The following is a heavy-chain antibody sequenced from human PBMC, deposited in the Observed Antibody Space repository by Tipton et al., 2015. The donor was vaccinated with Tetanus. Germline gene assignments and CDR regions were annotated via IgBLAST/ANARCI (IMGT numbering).Heavy chain of an antibody. Sequence: TLFLTCTVSGDFITSTSYYWGWIRQAPGKGLEWIGAVENGGTAYYNPSLRSRVTISRDTSKNQVSLRLTSVTAADTAVYYCARGYNGYDILTAYPHYFDSWGQGTLVTVSS. CDR3: ARGYNGYDILTAYPHYFDS. CDR2: VENGGTA. J-gene: IGHJ4*02. V-gene: IGHV4-39*07. D-gene: IGHD3-9*01. CDR1: GDFITSTSYY.